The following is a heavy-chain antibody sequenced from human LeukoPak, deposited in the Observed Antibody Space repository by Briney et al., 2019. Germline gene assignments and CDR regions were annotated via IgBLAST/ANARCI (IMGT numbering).Heavy chain of an antibody. J-gene: IGHJ4*02. CDR3: ARDGALWVGDFTFYFDS. V-gene: IGHV4-59*01. Sequence: SETLSLTCTVSGGSISSYYWSWIRQPPGKGLEWIGYIYYSGSTNYNPSLKSRVTISVDTSKNQFSLKLSSATAADTAVYYCARDGALWVGDFTFYFDSWGQGSLVTVSS. CDR2: IYYSGST. D-gene: IGHD3-10*01. CDR1: GGSISSYY.